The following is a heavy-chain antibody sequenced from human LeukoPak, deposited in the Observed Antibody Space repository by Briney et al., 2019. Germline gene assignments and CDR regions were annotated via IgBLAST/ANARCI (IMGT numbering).Heavy chain of an antibody. V-gene: IGHV3-23*01. CDR2: ISGSGGST. Sequence: GGSLRLSCAASGFTFSSYAMSWVRQAPGKGLEWVSAISGSGGSTYYADSVKGRFTISRDNSKNSLYLQMNSLRAEDTAVYYCAKDGLENYDSSGYYYVRYFQHWGQGTLVTVSS. CDR1: GFTFSSYA. CDR3: AKDGLENYDSSGYYYVRYFQH. D-gene: IGHD3-22*01. J-gene: IGHJ1*01.